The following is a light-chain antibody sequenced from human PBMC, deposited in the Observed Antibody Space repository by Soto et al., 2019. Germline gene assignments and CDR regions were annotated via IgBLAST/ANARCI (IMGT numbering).Light chain of an antibody. Sequence: QPVLTQLPSVSGAPGQRVTISCTGSSSNIGAGYDVHWYQQFPGTAPKLLIYTNNNRPSGVPDRFSGSKSGTSASLAITGLQAEDEADYYCQSYDSSLSGYVFGTGTKLTVL. CDR1: SSNIGAGYD. V-gene: IGLV1-40*01. CDR2: TNN. J-gene: IGLJ1*01. CDR3: QSYDSSLSGYV.